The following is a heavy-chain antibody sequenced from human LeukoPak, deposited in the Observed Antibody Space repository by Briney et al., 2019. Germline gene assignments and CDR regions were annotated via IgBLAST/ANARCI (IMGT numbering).Heavy chain of an antibody. CDR3: ARDRDEQQLVRGWFDP. Sequence: PGGSLRLSCAASGFTFSDYYMSWIRQAPGKGLEWVSYISSSSSYTNYADSVKGRFTISRDNAKNTLYLQMNSLRAEDTAVYYCARDRDEQQLVRGWFDPWGQGTMVTVSS. CDR2: ISSSSSYT. CDR1: GFTFSDYY. V-gene: IGHV3-11*05. D-gene: IGHD6-13*01. J-gene: IGHJ5*02.